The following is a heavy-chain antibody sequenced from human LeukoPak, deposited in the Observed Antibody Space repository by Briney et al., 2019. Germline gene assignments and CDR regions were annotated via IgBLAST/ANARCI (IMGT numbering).Heavy chain of an antibody. CDR1: GFTFSSYA. V-gene: IGHV3-23*01. D-gene: IGHD3-3*01. CDR2: LSGSGGST. Sequence: GGSLRLSCAASGFTFSSYAMSWVRQAPGKGLEWVSALSGSGGSTYYADSVKGRFTISRDNCKNTLYLQMNRLRAEDTAVYYCAKDYYDFWRDFDIWGQGTMVTVSS. CDR3: AKDYYDFWRDFDI. J-gene: IGHJ3*02.